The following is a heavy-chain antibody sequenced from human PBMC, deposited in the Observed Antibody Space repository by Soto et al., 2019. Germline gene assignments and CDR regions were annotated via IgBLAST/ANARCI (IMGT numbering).Heavy chain of an antibody. CDR3: AKAAQGYCTNGVCYTVGPLDY. D-gene: IGHD2-8*01. J-gene: IGHJ4*02. V-gene: IGHV3-23*01. Sequence: GGSLRLSCAASGFTFSSYAMSWVRQAPGKGLEWVSAISGSGGSTYYADSVKGRFTISRDNSKNTLYLQMNSLRAEDTAVYYCAKAAQGYCTNGVCYTVGPLDYWGQGTLVTVSS. CDR1: GFTFSSYA. CDR2: ISGSGGST.